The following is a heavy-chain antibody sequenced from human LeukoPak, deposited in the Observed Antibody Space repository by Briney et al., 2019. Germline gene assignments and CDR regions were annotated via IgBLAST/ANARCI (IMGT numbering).Heavy chain of an antibody. J-gene: IGHJ6*04. Sequence: PSETLSLTCAVYGVSFSGYYWSWIRQPPGKGLEWLGEINHSGSTNYNPSLKSRVTISVDTSKNQFSLKLSSVTAADTAVYYCARGGNGLWFGKYYYYYGMDVWGKGTTVTVSS. V-gene: IGHV4-34*01. CDR1: GVSFSGYY. D-gene: IGHD3-10*01. CDR3: ARGGNGLWFGKYYYYYGMDV. CDR2: INHSGST.